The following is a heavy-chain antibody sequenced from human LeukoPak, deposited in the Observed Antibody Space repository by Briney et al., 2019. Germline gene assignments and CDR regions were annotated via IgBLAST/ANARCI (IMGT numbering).Heavy chain of an antibody. J-gene: IGHJ6*02. CDR3: ARRPYYDSSGYYYYYYGMDV. V-gene: IGHV3-21*01. D-gene: IGHD3-22*01. CDR2: ISSSSSYI. Sequence: GGSLRLSCAASGFTFSSYSMNWVRQAPGKGLEWVSSISSSSSYIYYADSVKGRFTISRDNAKNSLYLQMNSLRAEDTAVYYCARRPYYDSSGYYYYYYGMDVWGQGTTVTVSS. CDR1: GFTFSSYS.